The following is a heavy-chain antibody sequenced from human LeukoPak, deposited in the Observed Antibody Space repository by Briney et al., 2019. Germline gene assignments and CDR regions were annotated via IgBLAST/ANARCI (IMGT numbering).Heavy chain of an antibody. J-gene: IGHJ3*02. V-gene: IGHV4-59*01. Sequence: SETLSLTCTVSGGSISRYHWTWIRQSPGKGLEWIGYIYDSGVTNFNPSLKSRVTISVDTSKNQFSLKVSSVTAADTAVYYCARPMYMTPDAFDIWGQGTMVTVSS. CDR2: IYDSGVT. CDR1: GGSISRYH. D-gene: IGHD3-10*02. CDR3: ARPMYMTPDAFDI.